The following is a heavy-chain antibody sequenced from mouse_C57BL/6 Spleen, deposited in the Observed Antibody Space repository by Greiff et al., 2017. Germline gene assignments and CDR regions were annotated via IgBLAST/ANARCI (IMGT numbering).Heavy chain of an antibody. V-gene: IGHV1-39*01. Sequence: EVQLQQSGPELVKPGASVKISCKASGYSFTDYNMNWVKQRTGQSLEWIGEINPNYGTTSYNQKFKGKATLTVDQSSSTAYMQLNSLTSEDSAVYYCARDYYYDSSYGYWGQGTTLTVSS. CDR1: GYSFTDYN. D-gene: IGHD1-1*01. CDR3: ARDYYYDSSYGY. J-gene: IGHJ2*01. CDR2: INPNYGTT.